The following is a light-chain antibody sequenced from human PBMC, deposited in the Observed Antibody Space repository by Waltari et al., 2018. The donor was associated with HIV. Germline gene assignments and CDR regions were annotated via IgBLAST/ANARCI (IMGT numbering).Light chain of an antibody. CDR2: DTS. CDR1: QSVGNY. CDR3: QQRRNWPLT. Sequence: ELLLTQSPAILSLSPGESATLACRASQSVGNYFAWYQHKPGQAPRLLIYDTSNRATGIPARFSGSGSVTDYTLSISSLEPEDFAVYYCQQRRNWPLTFGGGTKVDIK. J-gene: IGKJ4*01. V-gene: IGKV3-11*01.